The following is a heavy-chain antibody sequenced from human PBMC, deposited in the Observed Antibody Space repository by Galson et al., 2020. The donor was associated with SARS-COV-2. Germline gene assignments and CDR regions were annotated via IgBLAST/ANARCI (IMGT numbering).Heavy chain of an antibody. CDR3: ARAEESGGFEC. D-gene: IGHD2-15*01. J-gene: IGHJ4*02. V-gene: IGHV3-74*01. Sequence: GGSLRLSCAASGFTSRSYWMHWVRHAPGKGLVWVSRINSDETSTSYGDSVKGRFTISRDNARNTLYLQMNSLTAEDTAVYYCARAEESGGFECWVQGALVTVSS. CDR2: INSDETST. CDR1: GFTSRSYW.